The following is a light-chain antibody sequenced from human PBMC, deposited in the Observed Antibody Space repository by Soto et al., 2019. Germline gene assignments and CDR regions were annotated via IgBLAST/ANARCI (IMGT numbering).Light chain of an antibody. Sequence: QLVLTQSPSASASLGASVKLTCTLSSGHSSYAIAWHQQQPEKGPRYLMKLSSDGSHSKGDGIPDRFSGSSSGAERYLTISSRQSEDEADYYCQTWDPGGRVVFGGGTKLTVL. V-gene: IGLV4-69*01. J-gene: IGLJ2*01. CDR2: LSSDGSH. CDR1: SGHSSYA. CDR3: QTWDPGGRVV.